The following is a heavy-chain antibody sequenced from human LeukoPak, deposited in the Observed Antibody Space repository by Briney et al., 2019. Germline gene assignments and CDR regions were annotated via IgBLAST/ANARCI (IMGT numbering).Heavy chain of an antibody. V-gene: IGHV3-23*01. Sequence: GGSLRLSCAASGFTFSSYSMNWVRQAPGKGLEWVAVISGSGGSTYNADSVKGRFTSSRDNSKNTLYLQMNSLRAEDTAVYYCARGGSYLSAFDIWGQGTMVTVSS. D-gene: IGHD1-26*01. CDR3: ARGGSYLSAFDI. CDR1: GFTFSSYS. CDR2: ISGSGGST. J-gene: IGHJ3*02.